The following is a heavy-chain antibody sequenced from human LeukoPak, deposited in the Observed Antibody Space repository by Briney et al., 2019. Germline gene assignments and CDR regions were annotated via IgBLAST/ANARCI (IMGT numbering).Heavy chain of an antibody. D-gene: IGHD6-13*01. Sequence: GGSLRLSCAASGFTFSDEYMSWIRQAPGKGLEWISCVSNSGSSIYYADSVRGRFSISRDNVKNSLYLQMNSLRVEDTAVYYCARDGAYSASNFWGQGTMVAVSS. CDR3: ARDGAYSASNF. CDR1: GFTFSDEY. V-gene: IGHV3-11*01. CDR2: VSNSGSSI. J-gene: IGHJ3*01.